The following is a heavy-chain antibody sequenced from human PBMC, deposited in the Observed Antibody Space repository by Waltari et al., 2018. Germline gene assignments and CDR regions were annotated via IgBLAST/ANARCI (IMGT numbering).Heavy chain of an antibody. Sequence: QVQLVQSGAEVKKPGCSVKVSCQASGGTFSSYAISWVRQAPGQGLEWMGGIITNGGTTNYAKKFQGRVTITAEESTSTAYMELSSLRSEDTAVYYCARAPRGIVHYYGMDVWGQGTTVTVSS. V-gene: IGHV1-69*01. CDR2: IITNGGTT. CDR1: GGTFSSYA. CDR3: ARAPRGIVHYYGMDV. J-gene: IGHJ6*02. D-gene: IGHD3-22*01.